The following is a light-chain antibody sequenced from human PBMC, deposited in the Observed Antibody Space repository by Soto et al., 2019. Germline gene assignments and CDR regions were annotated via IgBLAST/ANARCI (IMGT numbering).Light chain of an antibody. J-gene: IGKJ1*01. CDR3: QQYGSSPLT. CDR2: SSF. V-gene: IGKV3-20*01. CDR1: QSVIGNF. Sequence: EIVLTQSPGTLSLSPGERATLSCRASQSVIGNFLAWYQQKPGQAPRLLIYSSFNRATGIPDRFSGSGSGTDFTLTISRLEPEDFEVNYCQQYGSSPLTFGPGTKVDIK.